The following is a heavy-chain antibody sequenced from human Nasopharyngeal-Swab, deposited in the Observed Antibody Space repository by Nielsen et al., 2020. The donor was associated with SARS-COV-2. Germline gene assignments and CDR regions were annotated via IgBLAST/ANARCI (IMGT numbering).Heavy chain of an antibody. CDR2: INRSGGNI. J-gene: IGHJ4*02. V-gene: IGHV3-9*01. CDR1: GFTFDDYA. Sequence: SLKISCVGSGFTFDDYAMHWVRQAPGKGLEWVSNINRSGGNIGYADSVKGRFTISRDNAKNSLYLEMNSLRAEDTAVYYCVKDIGLGDYGDYSYYFDYWGQGTLVTVSS. D-gene: IGHD4-17*01. CDR3: VKDIGLGDYGDYSYYFDY.